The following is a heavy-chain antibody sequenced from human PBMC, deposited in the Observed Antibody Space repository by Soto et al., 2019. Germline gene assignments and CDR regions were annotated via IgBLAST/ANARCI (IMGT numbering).Heavy chain of an antibody. Sequence: PGGSLRLSCAASGFTFSSYSMNWVRQAPGKGLEWVSYISSSSSTIYYADSVKGRFTISRDNAKNSLYLQMNSLRAEDTAVYYCARDQLTVDYGDYVDPGFDYWGQGTLVTVSS. CDR1: GFTFSSYS. CDR3: ARDQLTVDYGDYVDPGFDY. CDR2: ISSSSSTI. D-gene: IGHD4-17*01. J-gene: IGHJ4*02. V-gene: IGHV3-48*01.